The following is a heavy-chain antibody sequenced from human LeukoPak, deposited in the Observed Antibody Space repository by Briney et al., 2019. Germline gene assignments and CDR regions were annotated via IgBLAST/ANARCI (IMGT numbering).Heavy chain of an antibody. J-gene: IGHJ4*02. CDR2: FDPEDGET. CDR3: ARELWFGELFYAY. D-gene: IGHD3-10*01. Sequence: ASVKVSCKVSGYTLTELSMHWVRQAPGKGLEWMGGFDPEDGETIYAQKFQGRVTITADKSTSTAYMELSSLRSEDTAVYYCARELWFGELFYAYWGQGTLVTVSS. CDR1: GYTLTELS. V-gene: IGHV1-24*01.